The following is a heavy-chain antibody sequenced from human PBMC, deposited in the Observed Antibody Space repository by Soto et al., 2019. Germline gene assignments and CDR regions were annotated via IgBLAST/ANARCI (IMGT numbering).Heavy chain of an antibody. CDR3: VKETYYYDVSSYYPLGS. V-gene: IGHV3-43*01. J-gene: IGHJ5*02. CDR1: GFTFDDYN. CDR2: ISRDGTNT. D-gene: IGHD3-22*01. Sequence: EVQLVQSGGVVVQPGGSLRLSCAASGFTFDDYNMPWVGQAPGKGLEWVSLISRDGTNTNYAESVKGRFTISRDNSKNSLYLQMNSLRTEDTALYYCVKETYYYDVSSYYPLGSWGQGTLVTVSS.